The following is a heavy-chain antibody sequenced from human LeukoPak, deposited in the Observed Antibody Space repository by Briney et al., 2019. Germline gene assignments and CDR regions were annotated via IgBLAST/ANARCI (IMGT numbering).Heavy chain of an antibody. V-gene: IGHV4-34*01. Sequence: PPETLSLTCAVYGGSFSGYYWSWIRQPPGKGLEWIGEINHSGSTNYNPSLKSRVTISVDTSKNQFSLKLSSVTAADTAVYYCAVGSGSSMGNWFDPWGQGTLVTVSS. CDR3: AVGSGSSMGNWFDP. J-gene: IGHJ5*02. CDR1: GGSFSGYY. D-gene: IGHD3-10*01. CDR2: INHSGST.